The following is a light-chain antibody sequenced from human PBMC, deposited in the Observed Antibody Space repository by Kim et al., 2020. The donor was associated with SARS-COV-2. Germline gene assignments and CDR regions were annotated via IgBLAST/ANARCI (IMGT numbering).Light chain of an antibody. Sequence: EIVLTQSPGTLSLSPGERATLSCRASQSVSDTYLAWYQHKAGQAPRLLMYGTSNRAIGIPDRFSGSGSGTDFTLTISRLEPEDFAVYYCQQYGGSPPVTFGQGTKLEI. CDR2: GTS. J-gene: IGKJ2*01. CDR3: QQYGGSPPVT. V-gene: IGKV3-20*01. CDR1: QSVSDTY.